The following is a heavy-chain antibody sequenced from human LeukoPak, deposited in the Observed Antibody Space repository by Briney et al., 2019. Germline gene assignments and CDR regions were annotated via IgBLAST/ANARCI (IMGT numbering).Heavy chain of an antibody. J-gene: IGHJ4*02. D-gene: IGHD5-18*01. V-gene: IGHV3-30*04. CDR3: ARDRLPGYSYGLDY. CDR2: ISYDGSNK. CDR1: GFTFSSYD. Sequence: PGRSLRLSCAASGFTFSSYDMHWVRQAPGKGLEWVAVISYDGSNKYYADSVKGRFTISRDNSKNTLYLQMNSLRAEDTAVYYCARDRLPGYSYGLDYWGQGTLVTVSS.